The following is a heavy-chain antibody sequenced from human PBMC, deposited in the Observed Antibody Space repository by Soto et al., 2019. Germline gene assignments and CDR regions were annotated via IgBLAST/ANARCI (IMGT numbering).Heavy chain of an antibody. J-gene: IGHJ6*02. CDR2: ISYDGSNK. CDR1: GFTFSSYG. V-gene: IGHV3-30*18. D-gene: IGHD2-2*01. Sequence: GGSLRLSCAASGFTFSSYGMHWVRQAPGKGLEWVAVISYDGSNKYYADSVKGRFTISRDNSKNTLYLQMNSLRAEDTAVYYCAKVGDQLLFSLDYYYVMAVWGQGTTVTVSS. CDR3: AKVGDQLLFSLDYYYVMAV.